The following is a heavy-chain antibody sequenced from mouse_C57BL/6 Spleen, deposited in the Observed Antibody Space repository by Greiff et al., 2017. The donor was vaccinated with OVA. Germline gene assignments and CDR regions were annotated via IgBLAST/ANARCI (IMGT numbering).Heavy chain of an antibody. D-gene: IGHD1-1*01. V-gene: IGHV1-53*01. CDR3: ARDLITTEGFAY. Sequence: VQLQQSGTELVKPGASVKLSCKASGYTFTSYWMHWVKQRPGQGLEWIGNINPSNGGTNYNEKFKSKATLTVDKSSSTAYMQLSSLTSEDSAVYYCARDLITTEGFAYWGQGTLVTVSA. J-gene: IGHJ3*01. CDR2: INPSNGGT. CDR1: GYTFTSYW.